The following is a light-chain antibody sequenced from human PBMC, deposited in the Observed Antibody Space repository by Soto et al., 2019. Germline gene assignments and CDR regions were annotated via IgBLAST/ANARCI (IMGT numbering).Light chain of an antibody. Sequence: EIVMTQSPATLSVSPGERATLSCRASQSVSNNLGWYQQRPGQGPRLLIYGASTRATDIPARFSGSGSGTEFTLTISTLQSEDFAFYYCQQYNNWPLTFGGGTKVEIK. J-gene: IGKJ4*01. CDR3: QQYNNWPLT. CDR1: QSVSNN. V-gene: IGKV3-15*01. CDR2: GAS.